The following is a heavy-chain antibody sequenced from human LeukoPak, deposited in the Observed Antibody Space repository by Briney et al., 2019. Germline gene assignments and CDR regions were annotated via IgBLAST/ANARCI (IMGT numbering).Heavy chain of an antibody. Sequence: PSETLSLTCTVYGGSISSSSYYWGWIRQPPGKGLEWIGSIYYSGSTYYNPSLNSRVTISVDTSKNQFSLKLSSVTAADTAVYYCARPLRGAMINSDFDYWGQGTLVTVSS. CDR3: ARPLRGAMINSDFDY. CDR2: IYYSGST. CDR1: GGSISSSSYY. J-gene: IGHJ4*02. V-gene: IGHV4-39*07. D-gene: IGHD3-16*01.